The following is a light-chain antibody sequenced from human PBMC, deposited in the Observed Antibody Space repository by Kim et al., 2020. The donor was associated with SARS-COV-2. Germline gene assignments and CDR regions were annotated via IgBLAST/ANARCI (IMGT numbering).Light chain of an antibody. CDR1: QSVLYSSNNKNY. V-gene: IGKV4-1*01. CDR2: WAS. Sequence: DIVMTQSPDSLTVSLGERATINCKSSQSVLYSSNNKNYLAWYQQKPGQPPKLLIYWASTRESGVPDRFSGSGSGTDFTLKINSLQAEDVAVYYCQKYYSIPPTFGQGTKVDIK. J-gene: IGKJ1*01. CDR3: QKYYSIPPT.